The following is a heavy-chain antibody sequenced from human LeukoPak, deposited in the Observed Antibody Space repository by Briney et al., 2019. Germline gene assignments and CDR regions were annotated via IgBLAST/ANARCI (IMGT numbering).Heavy chain of an antibody. CDR1: GGSFSGYY. CDR3: AINDGSGSYFKSDF. CDR2: INQSGST. Sequence: SETLPLTCAVYGGSFSGYYWSWVRQPPGKGLEWIGEINQSGSTNYNPSLKSRVTISIDTSKNQFSLKMTSVTAADTAMYYCAINDGSGSYFKSDFWGQGTLVSVSS. V-gene: IGHV4-34*01. D-gene: IGHD3-10*01. J-gene: IGHJ4*02.